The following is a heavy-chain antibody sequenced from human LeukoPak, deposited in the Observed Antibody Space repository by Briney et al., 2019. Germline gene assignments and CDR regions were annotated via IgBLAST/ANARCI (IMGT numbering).Heavy chain of an antibody. CDR3: ARPQYCSSTSCYTSFAFDI. D-gene: IGHD2-2*02. CDR1: GCTLSSYA. J-gene: IGHJ3*02. Sequence: ASVKVSCKASGCTLSSYAISWVRQAPGQGLEWMGGIIPIFGTANYAQKFQGRVTITADESTSTAYMELSSLRSEDTALYYCARPQYCSSTSCYTSFAFDIWGQGTMVTVSS. V-gene: IGHV1-69*13. CDR2: IIPIFGTA.